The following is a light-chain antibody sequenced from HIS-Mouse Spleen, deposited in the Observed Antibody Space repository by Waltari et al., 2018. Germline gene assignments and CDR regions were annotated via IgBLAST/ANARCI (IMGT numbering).Light chain of an antibody. CDR1: SSDVGSYNL. Sequence: QSALTQPASVSGSPGQSITISCTGTSSDVGSYNLVSWYQQHPGQAPKLLIYEGSKRPSGVSNRFSGSKSGNTAALTISGLQAEDEADYYCCSYAGSSTFVVVFGGGTKLTVL. CDR2: EGS. J-gene: IGLJ2*01. CDR3: CSYAGSSTFVVV. V-gene: IGLV2-23*03.